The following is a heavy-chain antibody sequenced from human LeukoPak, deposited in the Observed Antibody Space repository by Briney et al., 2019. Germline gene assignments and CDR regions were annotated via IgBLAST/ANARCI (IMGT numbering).Heavy chain of an antibody. D-gene: IGHD3-10*01. J-gene: IGHJ4*02. Sequence: GGSLRLSCTASGFTLSNYAMSWVRQAPGKGLEWVSSISGSGGSTFSADSVKGRFTISRDNSKNTLYLQMNSLRAEDTAVYYCTKRPSGGDYWGQGTLVTVSS. V-gene: IGHV3-23*01. CDR1: GFTLSNYA. CDR2: ISGSGGST. CDR3: TKRPSGGDY.